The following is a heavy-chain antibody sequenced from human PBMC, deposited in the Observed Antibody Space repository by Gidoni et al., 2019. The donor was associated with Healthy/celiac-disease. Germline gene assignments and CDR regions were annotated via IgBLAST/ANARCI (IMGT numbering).Heavy chain of an antibody. V-gene: IGHV1-46*01. CDR2: INPSGGST. CDR3: ARGANVDTAMGLGFGSIDY. CDR1: GYTFPSYY. Sequence: QVQLVQSGAEVKKPGASVKFSCKASGYTFPSYYMHWVRQAPGQGLEWMGIINPSGGSTSYAQKFQGRVTMTRDTSTSTVYMELSSLRSEDTAVYYCARGANVDTAMGLGFGSIDYWGQGTLVTVSS. J-gene: IGHJ4*02. D-gene: IGHD5-18*01.